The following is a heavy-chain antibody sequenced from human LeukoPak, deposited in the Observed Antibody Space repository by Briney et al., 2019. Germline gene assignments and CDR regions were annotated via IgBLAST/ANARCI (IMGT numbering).Heavy chain of an antibody. V-gene: IGHV4-30-2*01. CDR3: AREGNSGYDFKEAFEI. Sequence: PSETLSLTCTVSGVSISSGGYYWSWIRQPPGKGLEWIVYIYHSGSTYYNPSLKSRVTISVDKSKNQFSLKLSSVTAADTAVYYCAREGNSGYDFKEAFEICGQRTMVTVSS. D-gene: IGHD5-12*01. CDR2: IYHSGST. CDR1: GVSISSGGYY. J-gene: IGHJ3*02.